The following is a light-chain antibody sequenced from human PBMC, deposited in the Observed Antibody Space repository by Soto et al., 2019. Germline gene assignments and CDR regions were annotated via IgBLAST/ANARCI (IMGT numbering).Light chain of an antibody. CDR1: QTISRW. CDR3: HSRA. Sequence: IQLTQTPSLMSAGVGDEVTITCRASQTISRWLAWYQQKPGRAPKLLIYDASTLESGVPSRFSGSGSETEFTLTISRLQPDDFATYFCHSRAFAQRARLAI. J-gene: IGKJ5*01. CDR2: DAS. V-gene: IGKV1-5*01.